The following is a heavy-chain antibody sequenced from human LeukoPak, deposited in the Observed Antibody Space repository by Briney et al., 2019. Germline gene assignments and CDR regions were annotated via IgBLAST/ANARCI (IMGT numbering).Heavy chain of an antibody. V-gene: IGHV3-74*01. D-gene: IGHD3-10*01. Sequence: PGGSLRLSCAASGFAFSSNWMHWVRQTPGKGLVWVSRINSGGSGTSYADSVKGRFTISRDNSKNTLYLQMNSLRAEDTAVYYCAKLGILLWFGESNAFDIWGQGTMVTVSS. CDR1: GFAFSSNW. CDR2: INSGGSGT. CDR3: AKLGILLWFGESNAFDI. J-gene: IGHJ3*02.